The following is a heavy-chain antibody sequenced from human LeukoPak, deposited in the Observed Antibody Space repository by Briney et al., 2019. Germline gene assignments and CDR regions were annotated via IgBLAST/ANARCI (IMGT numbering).Heavy chain of an antibody. CDR3: AKVQDYDILTGYYIAGGSFHY. Sequence: PGGPLRLSCAASAFTFSTYAMSWVRQAPGKGLEWVSTISGSGGSTYYADSVKGRFTISRDNSKNTLYLQMNSLRAEDTAIYYCAKVQDYDILTGYYIAGGSFHYWGQGTLVTVSS. D-gene: IGHD3-9*01. CDR1: AFTFSTYA. J-gene: IGHJ4*02. CDR2: ISGSGGST. V-gene: IGHV3-23*01.